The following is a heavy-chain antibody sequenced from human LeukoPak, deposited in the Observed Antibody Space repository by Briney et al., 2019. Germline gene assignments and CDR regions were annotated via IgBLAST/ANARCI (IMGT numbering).Heavy chain of an antibody. CDR1: GFTFSSYW. CDR3: ARPGKYCSGGSCYPPSYYYYYMDV. J-gene: IGHJ6*03. Sequence: GGSLRLSCAASGFTFSSYWMHWVRQAPGKGLVWVSRINSDGSSTNYADSVKGRFTISRDNAKNSLYLQMNSLRAEDTALYYCARPGKYCSGGSCYPPSYYYYYMDVWGKGTTVTVS. V-gene: IGHV3-74*01. D-gene: IGHD2-15*01. CDR2: INSDGSST.